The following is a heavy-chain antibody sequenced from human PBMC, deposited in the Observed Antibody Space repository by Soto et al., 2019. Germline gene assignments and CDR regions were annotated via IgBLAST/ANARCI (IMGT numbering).Heavy chain of an antibody. CDR1: GGSISSYY. CDR2: IYYSGST. Sequence: PSETLSLTCTVSGGSISSYYWSWIRQPPGKGLEWIGYIYYSGSTNYNPSLKSRVTISVDTSKNQFSLKLSSVTAADTAVYYCGGTTYDSSGRGFDPWGPGTLVTVSS. D-gene: IGHD3-22*01. V-gene: IGHV4-59*12. CDR3: GGTTYDSSGRGFDP. J-gene: IGHJ5*02.